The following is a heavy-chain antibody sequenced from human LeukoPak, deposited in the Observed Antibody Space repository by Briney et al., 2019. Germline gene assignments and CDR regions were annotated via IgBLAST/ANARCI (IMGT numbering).Heavy chain of an antibody. CDR1: GFTFSSYW. CDR2: IKQDGSEK. D-gene: IGHD1-7*01. V-gene: IGHV3-7*01. J-gene: IGHJ5*02. Sequence: QTGGSLRLSCAASGFTFSSYWMSWVRQAPGKGLEWVANIKQDGSEKYYVDSVKGRFTISRDNAKNSLYLQMNSLRAEDTAVYYCAREMEVRARWDNWFDPWGQGTLVTVSS. CDR3: AREMEVRARWDNWFDP.